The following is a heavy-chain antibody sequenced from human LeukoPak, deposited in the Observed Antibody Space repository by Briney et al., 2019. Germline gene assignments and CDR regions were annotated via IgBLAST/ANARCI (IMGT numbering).Heavy chain of an antibody. J-gene: IGHJ6*02. V-gene: IGHV3-74*01. CDR1: GFTFSSYW. CDR2: INSDGSST. Sequence: PGGSLRLSCAASGFTFSSYWMHWFRQAPGKGLVWVSRINSDGSSTSYADSVKGRFTISRDNAKNTLYLQMNSLRAEDTAVYYCARCAPPPQNYYYGMDVWGQGTTVTVSS. CDR3: ARCAPPPQNYYYGMDV.